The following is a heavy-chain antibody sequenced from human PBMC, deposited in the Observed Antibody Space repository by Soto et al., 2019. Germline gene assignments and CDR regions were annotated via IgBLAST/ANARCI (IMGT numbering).Heavy chain of an antibody. D-gene: IGHD3-9*01. CDR1: GFTFSSYA. Sequence: EVQLLESGGGLVQPGGSLRLSCAASGFTFSSYAMSWVRQAPGKGLEWVSAISGSGGSTYYADSVKGRFTISRDNSKNTLYLQMNSLRAEDTAVYYCAKDYHRLRYFDWLPSAQGYYFDYWGQGTLVTVSS. J-gene: IGHJ4*02. V-gene: IGHV3-23*01. CDR2: ISGSGGST. CDR3: AKDYHRLRYFDWLPSAQGYYFDY.